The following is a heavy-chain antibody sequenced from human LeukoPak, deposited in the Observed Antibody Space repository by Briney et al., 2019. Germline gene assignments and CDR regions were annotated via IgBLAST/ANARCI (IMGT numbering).Heavy chain of an antibody. J-gene: IGHJ4*02. CDR2: IWYDGSNK. CDR3: ARDSITGKHDFDY. V-gene: IGHV3-33*01. Sequence: GGSLRLSCAASGFTFSSYGMHWVRQAPGKGLEWVAVIWYDGSNKYYADSVKGRFTISRDNSKNTLYLQMNSLRAEDTAVYYCARDSITGKHDFDYWGQGTLATVSS. CDR1: GFTFSSYG. D-gene: IGHD1-20*01.